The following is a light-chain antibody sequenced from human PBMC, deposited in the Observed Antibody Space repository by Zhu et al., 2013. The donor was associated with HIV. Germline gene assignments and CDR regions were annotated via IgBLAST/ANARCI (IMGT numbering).Light chain of an antibody. CDR2: VGTGGIVG. J-gene: IGLJ1*01. V-gene: IGLV9-49*01. CDR1: SGYSNYK. Sequence: QLVLTQPPSASASLGASVTLTCTLSSGYSNYKVDWYQQRPGKGPRFVMRVGTGGIVGSKGDGIPDRFSVLGSGLNRYLTIKNIQEEDESDYHCGADHGSGSNFALYVFGTGTKVTVL. CDR3: GADHGSGSNFALYV.